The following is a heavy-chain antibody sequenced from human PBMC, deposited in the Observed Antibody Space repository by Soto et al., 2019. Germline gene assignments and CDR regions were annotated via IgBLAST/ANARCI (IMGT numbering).Heavy chain of an antibody. V-gene: IGHV1-58*01. CDR3: AADGEYSSYGMDV. Sequence: WASVKVSCKASGFTFTSSAVQWVRQARGQRLEWIGWIVVGSGNTNYAQKFQERVTITRDMSTSTAYMELSSLRSGDTAVYYCAADGEYSSYGMDVWGQGTTVTVSS. J-gene: IGHJ6*02. CDR1: GFTFTSSA. CDR2: IVVGSGNT. D-gene: IGHD6-6*01.